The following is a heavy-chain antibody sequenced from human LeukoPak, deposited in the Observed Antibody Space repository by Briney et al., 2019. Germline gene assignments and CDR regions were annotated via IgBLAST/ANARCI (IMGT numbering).Heavy chain of an antibody. CDR2: ISNTNKYI. J-gene: IGHJ4*02. V-gene: IGHV3-21*01. CDR1: GFSFSFYT. CDR3: ARDGRRVGCIPDHFDY. D-gene: IGHD5-24*01. Sequence: GGSLRLSCAASGFSFSFYTVTWVRKAPGKGLEWVASISNTNKYIYYTDSVKGRFTISRDNTKNSLYLQMSSLRIEDTAVYYCARDGRRVGCIPDHFDYWGQGTLVTVSS.